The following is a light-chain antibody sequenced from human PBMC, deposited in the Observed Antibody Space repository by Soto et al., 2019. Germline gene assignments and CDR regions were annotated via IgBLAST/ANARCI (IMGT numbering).Light chain of an antibody. CDR1: QSVTRTY. J-gene: IGKJ5*01. V-gene: IGKV3-20*01. Sequence: EIVLTQSPGTLSLSPGERATLSCRASQSVTRTYLAWYQQTPGQAPRLLIYGAANRATGVPDRFSGSGSGPDFTLTISGLEPEDFAVYSCHHYDRSPFTFGQGTRLEIK. CDR2: GAA. CDR3: HHYDRSPFT.